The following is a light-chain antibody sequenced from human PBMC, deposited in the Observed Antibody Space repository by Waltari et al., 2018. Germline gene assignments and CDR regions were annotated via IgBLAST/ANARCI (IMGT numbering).Light chain of an antibody. CDR2: EVS. V-gene: IGLV2-23*02. CDR1: SSDVGSYNL. Sequence: QSALTQPASVSGSPAQSITITCTATSSDVGSYNLVSWYQQHPGKAPKLMIYEVSKRPSGVSNRFSGSKSGNTASLTISGLQAEDEADYYCCSYAGSSTHVVFGGGTKLTVL. J-gene: IGLJ2*01. CDR3: CSYAGSSTHVV.